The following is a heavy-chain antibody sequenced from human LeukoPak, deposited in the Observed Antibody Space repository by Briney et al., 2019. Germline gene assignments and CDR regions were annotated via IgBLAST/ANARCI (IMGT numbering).Heavy chain of an antibody. Sequence: WASVKVSCKASGYTFTSYGISWVRQAPGQGLEWMGWVSAYNGNTNYAQKLQGRVTMTTDTSTSTAYMELRSLRSDDTAVYYCARGPLPGGLWYLDYWGQGTLVAVSS. CDR3: ARGPLPGGLWYLDY. V-gene: IGHV1-18*01. J-gene: IGHJ4*02. CDR2: VSAYNGNT. CDR1: GYTFTSYG. D-gene: IGHD2-21*01.